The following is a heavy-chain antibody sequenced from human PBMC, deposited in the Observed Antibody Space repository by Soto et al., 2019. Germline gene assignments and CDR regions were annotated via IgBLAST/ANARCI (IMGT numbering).Heavy chain of an antibody. CDR2: ISYDGTTK. Sequence: QVQLVESGGGVVQPGRSLRLSCAASGFTFSSYAMHWVRQAPGKGLEWVAVISYDGTTKYYADSVKGRFTISRDNSKNTLYLQMNSRRAEDTAVYYCARDQYQLLYSVGGAMDYWGQGTLVTVSS. J-gene: IGHJ4*02. V-gene: IGHV3-30-3*01. CDR3: ARDQYQLLYSVGGAMDY. D-gene: IGHD2-2*02. CDR1: GFTFSSYA.